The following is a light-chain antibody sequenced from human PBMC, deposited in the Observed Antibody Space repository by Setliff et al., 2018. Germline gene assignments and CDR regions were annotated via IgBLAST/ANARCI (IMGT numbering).Light chain of an antibody. J-gene: IGLJ1*01. CDR2: SNN. Sequence: QSALTQPPSASGTPGQRVTISCSGSSSNIGSNTVNWYQQLPGTAPKLLIYSNNQRPSGVPDRCSGSKSGTSASLAISGLQSEDEADYYCAAWDDSLNGPVFGTGTKVTVL. V-gene: IGLV1-44*01. CDR1: SSNIGSNT. CDR3: AAWDDSLNGPV.